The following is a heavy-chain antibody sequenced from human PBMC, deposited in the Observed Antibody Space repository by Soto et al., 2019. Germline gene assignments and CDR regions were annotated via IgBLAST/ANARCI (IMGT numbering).Heavy chain of an antibody. CDR3: ARQGYDFWSGYTYYYGMDV. V-gene: IGHV4-39*01. D-gene: IGHD3-3*01. CDR1: GGSISRSSYY. Sequence: SETLSLTCTVSGGSISRSSYYWGWIRQPPGKGLEWIGSIYYSGSTYHNPSLKSRVTISVDTSKNQFSLKLSSVTAADTAVYYCARQGYDFWSGYTYYYGMDVWGQGTTVTVSS. J-gene: IGHJ6*02. CDR2: IYYSGST.